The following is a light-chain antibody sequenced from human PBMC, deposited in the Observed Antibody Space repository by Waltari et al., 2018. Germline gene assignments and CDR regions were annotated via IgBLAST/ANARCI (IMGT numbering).Light chain of an antibody. CDR1: QSISSY. CDR2: AAS. J-gene: IGKJ2*01. Sequence: DIQMTQSPSSLSASVGDRVTITCRARQSISSYLNWYQQKPGKAPKLLIYAASSLQSGVPSRFSGSRSGTDFTLTISSLQPEDFATYYCQQSYSTPWYTFGQGTKLEIK. CDR3: QQSYSTPWYT. V-gene: IGKV1-39*01.